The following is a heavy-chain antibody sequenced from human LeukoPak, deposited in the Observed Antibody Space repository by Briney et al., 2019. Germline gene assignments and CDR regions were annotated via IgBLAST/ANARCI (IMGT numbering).Heavy chain of an antibody. V-gene: IGHV1-18*01. D-gene: IGHD3-3*01. CDR2: ISAYNGNT. Sequence: ASVKVSCKASGYTFTSYGISWVRQAPGQGLEWMGWISAYNGNTNYAQKLQGRVTMTTDTSTSTAYMELRSLRSDDTAVYYCARDQDGDFWSGYTYWGRGTLVTVSS. J-gene: IGHJ4*02. CDR3: ARDQDGDFWSGYTY. CDR1: GYTFTSYG.